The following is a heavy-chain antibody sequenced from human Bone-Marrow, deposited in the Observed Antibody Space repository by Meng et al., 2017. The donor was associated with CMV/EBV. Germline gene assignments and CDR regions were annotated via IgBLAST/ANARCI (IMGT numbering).Heavy chain of an antibody. D-gene: IGHD2-2*01. V-gene: IGHV3-48*03. CDR2: ISSGGDSI. CDR1: GFTFSNYE. J-gene: IGHJ4*02. CDR3: ACSSTPAGY. Sequence: GESLKISCAASGFTFSNYEMNWVRQTPEKGLEWISYISSGGDSIYYADSVRGRFTISRDNTRNSLYLQMNSLRAEDTAVYYCACSSTPAGYWGQGTLVTVSS.